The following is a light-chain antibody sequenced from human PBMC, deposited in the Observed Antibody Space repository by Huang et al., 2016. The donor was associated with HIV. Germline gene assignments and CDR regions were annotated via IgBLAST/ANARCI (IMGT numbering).Light chain of an antibody. CDR3: QQYNKWPLT. V-gene: IGKV3-15*01. Sequence: EIVMTQSPATLSVSPGQRATLSCRASQSVSSNVAWYQQKPGQAPRLLIYGASTRATGIPARFSGSESGTEFTLTISSLQSEDFAVYYCQQYNKWPLTFGGGTKVEIK. CDR1: QSVSSN. CDR2: GAS. J-gene: IGKJ4*01.